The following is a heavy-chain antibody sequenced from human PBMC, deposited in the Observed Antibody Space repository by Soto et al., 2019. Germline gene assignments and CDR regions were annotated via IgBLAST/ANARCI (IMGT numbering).Heavy chain of an antibody. D-gene: IGHD6-13*01. CDR1: GGSISSSNW. Sequence: QVQLQESGPGLLKPSGTLSRTCAVSGGSISSSNWWSCVRQPPGKGLEWIEEIYHSGSTNDNPSLKSRVTISVDKSKNQFSLKLNSLTAADTAVYYCARCIAAAGPIDYWGQGTLVTVSS. CDR2: IYHSGST. J-gene: IGHJ4*02. CDR3: ARCIAAAGPIDY. V-gene: IGHV4-4*02.